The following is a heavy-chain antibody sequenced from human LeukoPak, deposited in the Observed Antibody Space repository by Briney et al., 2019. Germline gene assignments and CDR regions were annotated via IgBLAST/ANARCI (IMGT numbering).Heavy chain of an antibody. CDR1: GFTFSSYE. D-gene: IGHD5-12*01. V-gene: IGHV3-23*01. J-gene: IGHJ4*02. CDR3: AKNLIVATINYFDY. CDR2: ISGSGGST. Sequence: GGSLRLSCAASGFTFSSYEMNWVRQAPGKGLEWVSTISGSGGSTYYADSVKGRFTISRDNSKNTLYLQMNSLRVEDTAVYYCAKNLIVATINYFDYWGQGILVTVSS.